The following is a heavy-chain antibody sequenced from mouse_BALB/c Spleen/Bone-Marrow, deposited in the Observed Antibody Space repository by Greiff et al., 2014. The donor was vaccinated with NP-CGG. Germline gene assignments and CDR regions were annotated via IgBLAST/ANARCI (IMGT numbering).Heavy chain of an antibody. D-gene: IGHD2-10*02. CDR3: ARHESYGNYLYFDV. Sequence: LVESGAGLVKPGASVKLSCKASGYTSTEYVIHWVKQRSGQGLEWIGWFYPGSGSIKYNEKFRDKATLTADKSSSTVYMELSRLTSEDSAVYFCARHESYGNYLYFDVWGAGTTVTVSS. CDR2: FYPGSGSI. V-gene: IGHV1-62-2*01. J-gene: IGHJ1*01. CDR1: GYTSTEYV.